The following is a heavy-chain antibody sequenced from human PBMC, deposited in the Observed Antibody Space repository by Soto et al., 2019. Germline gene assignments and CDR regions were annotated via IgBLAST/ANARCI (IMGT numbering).Heavy chain of an antibody. CDR2: ISGSGGST. D-gene: IGHD4-4*01. V-gene: IGHV3-23*01. CDR3: ENDRFLTTKGGPIGY. J-gene: IGHJ4*02. Sequence: PGGSLRLSCAASGFTFSSYAMSWVRQAPGKGLEWVSAISGSGGSTYYADSVKGRFTISRDNSKNTLYLQMNSLRAEDTAVYYCENDRFLTTKGGPIGYWGQGTLVTVSS. CDR1: GFTFSSYA.